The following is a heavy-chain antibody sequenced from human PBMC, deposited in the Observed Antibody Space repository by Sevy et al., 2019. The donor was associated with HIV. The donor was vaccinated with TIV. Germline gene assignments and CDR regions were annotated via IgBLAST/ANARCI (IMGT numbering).Heavy chain of an antibody. CDR2: IKYDGSEI. CDR3: ASKGGSRPYDAFDT. CDR1: GFNINTYW. J-gene: IGHJ3*02. D-gene: IGHD3-10*01. V-gene: IGHV3-7*01. Sequence: GGSLRLSCAASGFNINTYWTNWVRQAPGKGLEWVANIKYDGSEIYYVDSVKGRFTISRDNAKNSLYLQMNSLRVEDTAVYYCASKGGSRPYDAFDTWGQGTMVTVSS.